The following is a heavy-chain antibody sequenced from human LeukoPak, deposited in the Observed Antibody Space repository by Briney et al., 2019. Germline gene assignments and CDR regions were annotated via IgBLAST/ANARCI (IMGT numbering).Heavy chain of an antibody. CDR2: IYSGGET. CDR3: VRDYSNFVQGD. Sequence: SETLSLTCTVSGDSVSSSSYYWGWIRQPPGKGLEWIGSIYSGGETHYNPSLNSRVTIFLDTSKNRFSLNLISVTATDTAVYYCVRDYSNFVQGDWGQGTLVTVSS. J-gene: IGHJ4*02. CDR1: GDSVSSSSYY. D-gene: IGHD4-11*01. V-gene: IGHV4-39*02.